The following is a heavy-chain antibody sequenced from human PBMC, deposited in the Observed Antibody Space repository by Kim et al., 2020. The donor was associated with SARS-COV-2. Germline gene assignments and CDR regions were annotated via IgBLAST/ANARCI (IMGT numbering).Heavy chain of an antibody. CDR2: VSGDGSNK. CDR3: VRGGRNGYNDIDY. V-gene: IGHV3-30*04. CDR1: GFTFSSYP. J-gene: IGHJ4*02. Sequence: PGGSLRLSCAASGFTFSSYPLHWVRRAPGRGLECVGVVSGDGSNKYYADSVKGRFTISRDNSKNTLYLQMNSLRAEDTAVYYCVRGGRNGYNDIDYWGQGTLVTVSS. D-gene: IGHD5-12*01.